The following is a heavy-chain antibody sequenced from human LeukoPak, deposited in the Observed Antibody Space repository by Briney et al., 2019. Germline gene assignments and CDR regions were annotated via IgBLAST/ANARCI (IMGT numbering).Heavy chain of an antibody. CDR2: ISGSGGGP. D-gene: IGHD3-22*01. V-gene: IGHV3-23*01. CDR1: GITVSNYG. J-gene: IGHJ4*02. CDR3: AKRGVVIRVILVGFHKEAYYFDS. Sequence: GGSLRLSCAVSGITVSNYGMSWVRQAPGKGLEWVAGISGSGGGPNYADSVKGRFTISRDNFKNTLYLQMNSLRAEDTAVYFCAKRGVVIRVILVGFHKEAYYFDSWGQGALVTVSS.